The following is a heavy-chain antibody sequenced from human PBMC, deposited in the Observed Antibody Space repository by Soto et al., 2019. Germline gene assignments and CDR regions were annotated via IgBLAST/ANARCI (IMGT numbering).Heavy chain of an antibody. CDR3: ARHIGVTGTMGFDS. J-gene: IGHJ4*02. D-gene: IGHD5-12*01. Sequence: QVQLQESGPGLVKPSGTVSLTCAVSGASISDNNWWSWVHQPPGKGLEWIGEVVHWGTTNYNPSLRSRVTISMDKSKNQISLTLSSVTAAGSALYYCARHIGVTGTMGFDSWGQGTLVTVSS. CDR1: GASISDNNW. V-gene: IGHV4-4*02. CDR2: VVHWGTT.